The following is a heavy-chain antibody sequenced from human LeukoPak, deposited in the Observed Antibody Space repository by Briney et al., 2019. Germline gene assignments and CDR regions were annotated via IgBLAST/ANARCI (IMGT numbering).Heavy chain of an antibody. CDR2: IYYSGST. J-gene: IGHJ6*03. CDR3: AREAVLWFGELLVGYYYYMDV. V-gene: IGHV4-59*01. Sequence: PSETLSLTCTVSGGSISSYYWSWIRQPPGKGLEWIGYIYYSGSTNYNPSLKSRVTISVDTSKNQFSLKLSSVTAADTAVYYCAREAVLWFGELLVGYYYYMDVWGKGTTVTVSS. D-gene: IGHD3-10*01. CDR1: GGSISSYY.